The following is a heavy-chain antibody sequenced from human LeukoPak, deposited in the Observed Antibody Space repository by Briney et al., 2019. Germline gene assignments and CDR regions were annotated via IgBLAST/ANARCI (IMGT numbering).Heavy chain of an antibody. CDR2: IRYDGSKK. Sequence: PGGSLRLSCAASGFTFSSYGMHWVRQAPGKGLEWVAFIRYDGSKKYYADSVKGRFTISRDNSKNTLYLQMNSLRAEDTAVYYCAKDWKSLFDHWGQGTLVTVSS. CDR3: AKDWKSLFDH. CDR1: GFTFSSYG. D-gene: IGHD1-1*01. J-gene: IGHJ5*02. V-gene: IGHV3-30*02.